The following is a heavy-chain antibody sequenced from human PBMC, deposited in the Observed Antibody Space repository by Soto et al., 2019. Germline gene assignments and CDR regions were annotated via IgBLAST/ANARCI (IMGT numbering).Heavy chain of an antibody. J-gene: IGHJ6*02. CDR3: ASPREVDTAMVTTSLLGYYGMDV. Sequence: SVKVSCKASGGTFSSYAISWVRQAPGQGLEWMGGIIPIFGTANYAQKFQGRVTITADESTSTAYMELSSLRSEDTAVYYCASPREVDTAMVTTSLLGYYGMDVWGQGITVTVSS. CDR1: GGTFSSYA. V-gene: IGHV1-69*13. D-gene: IGHD5-18*01. CDR2: IIPIFGTA.